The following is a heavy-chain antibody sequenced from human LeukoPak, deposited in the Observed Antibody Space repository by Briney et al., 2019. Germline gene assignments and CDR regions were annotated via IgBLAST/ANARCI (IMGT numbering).Heavy chain of an antibody. CDR1: GFTVSSNY. V-gene: IGHV3-66*01. D-gene: IGHD3-10*01. CDR3: ANFYYGSGTSPSSVTY. CDR2: IYSGGST. J-gene: IGHJ4*02. Sequence: GGSLRLSCAASGFTVSSNYMSWVRQAPGKGLEWVSVIYSGGSTYYADSVKGRFTISRDNSKNTLYLQMNSLRPEDTAVYYCANFYYGSGTSPSSVTYWGQGTLVTVSS.